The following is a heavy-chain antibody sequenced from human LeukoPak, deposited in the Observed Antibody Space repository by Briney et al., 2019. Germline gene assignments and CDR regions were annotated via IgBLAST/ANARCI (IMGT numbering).Heavy chain of an antibody. CDR1: GFTFSDYY. J-gene: IGHJ3*02. CDR3: ARESYSSGWYFAFDI. D-gene: IGHD6-19*01. Sequence: PGGSLRLSCAASGFTFSDYYMSWIRQAPGKGLEWVSYISSSGSTIYYADSVKGRFTIFRDNAKNSLYLQMNSLRAEDTAVYYCARESYSSGWYFAFDIWGQGTMVTVSS. CDR2: ISSSGSTI. V-gene: IGHV3-11*01.